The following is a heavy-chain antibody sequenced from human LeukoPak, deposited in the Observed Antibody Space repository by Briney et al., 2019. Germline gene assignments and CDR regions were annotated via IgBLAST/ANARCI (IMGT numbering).Heavy chain of an antibody. CDR2: IYYSGTT. D-gene: IGHD3-16*01. CDR1: GGSINTYY. V-gene: IGHV4-59*01. Sequence: SETLSLTCSVSGGSINTYYWTWIRMSPGKGLDWIGYIYYSGTTNYNPSLKSRVSMSVDTSRNQFSLRLSPVTAADTAIYYCARGTVQMGMGERFFDFWGQGTLVTVSS. J-gene: IGHJ4*02. CDR3: ARGTVQMGMGERFFDF.